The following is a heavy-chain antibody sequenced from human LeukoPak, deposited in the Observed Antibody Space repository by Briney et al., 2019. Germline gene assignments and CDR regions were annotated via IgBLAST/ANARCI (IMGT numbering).Heavy chain of an antibody. D-gene: IGHD5-24*01. J-gene: IGHJ3*01. CDR1: GDSVSGNSTA. Sequence: SQTLSLTCALSGDSVSGNSTAYNWIRQSPSRGLEWLGRTYYRSKWYNDYAISVKGRITVNPDTSRNQLSLQLNSVTPEDTAVYYCARGGQGDGYSADEAFDFWGPGTMVTVSS. V-gene: IGHV6-1*01. CDR3: ARGGQGDGYSADEAFDF. CDR2: TYYRSKWYN.